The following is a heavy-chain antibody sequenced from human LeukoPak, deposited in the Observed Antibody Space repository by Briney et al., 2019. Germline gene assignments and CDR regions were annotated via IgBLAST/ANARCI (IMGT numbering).Heavy chain of an antibody. V-gene: IGHV4-34*01. J-gene: IGHJ4*02. CDR3: ARTVPASALDY. CDR1: GGSFSGYY. Sequence: SETLSLTCAVYGGSFSGYYWSWILQPPGKGLEWIGEINHSGSTNYNPSLKSRVTISVDTSKNQFSLKLSSVTAADTAVYYCARTVPASALDYWGQGTLVTVSS. CDR2: INHSGST.